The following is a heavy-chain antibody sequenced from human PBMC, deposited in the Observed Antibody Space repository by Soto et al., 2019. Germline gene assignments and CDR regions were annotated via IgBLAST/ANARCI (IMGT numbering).Heavy chain of an antibody. CDR2: ISGSGGST. V-gene: IGHV3-23*01. Sequence: EVQLLESGGGLVQPGGSLRLSCAASGFTFSSYAMSWVRQAPGKGLEWVSGISGSGGSTYYADSVKGRFTISRDNSKNTLYMQMNSLRAEDTAVYNCAKRETASRAFDYWGQGTLVTVSS. D-gene: IGHD1-26*01. J-gene: IGHJ4*02. CDR3: AKRETASRAFDY. CDR1: GFTFSSYA.